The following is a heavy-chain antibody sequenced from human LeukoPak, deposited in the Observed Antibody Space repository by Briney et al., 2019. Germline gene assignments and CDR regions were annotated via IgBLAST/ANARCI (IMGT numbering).Heavy chain of an antibody. Sequence: GGSLRLSCAASGFTFSSYWMSWVRQAPGKGLEWVSDISGSGGSTYYADSVKGRFTISRDNSKNTLYLQMNSLRAEDTAVYYCAKVENFRGPLNWGQGTLVTVSS. V-gene: IGHV3-23*01. D-gene: IGHD3-3*01. J-gene: IGHJ4*02. CDR2: ISGSGGST. CDR3: AKVENFRGPLN. CDR1: GFTFSSYW.